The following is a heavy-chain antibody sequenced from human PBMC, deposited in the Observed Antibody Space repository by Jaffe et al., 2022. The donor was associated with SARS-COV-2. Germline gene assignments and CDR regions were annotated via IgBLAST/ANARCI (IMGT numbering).Heavy chain of an antibody. V-gene: IGHV3-48*02. Sequence: EVQLAESGGGLVQPGGSLRLSCAASGITLSAYSMNWVRQAPGRGLEWVSFISSTSNTRYYADSVRGRFTISRDNAKNSLYLQMNSLRDEDTAVYYCARSTYYSDSSGFLYGMDVWGQGTTVTVSS. J-gene: IGHJ6*02. CDR2: ISSTSNTR. D-gene: IGHD3-22*01. CDR1: GITLSAYS. CDR3: ARSTYYSDSSGFLYGMDV.